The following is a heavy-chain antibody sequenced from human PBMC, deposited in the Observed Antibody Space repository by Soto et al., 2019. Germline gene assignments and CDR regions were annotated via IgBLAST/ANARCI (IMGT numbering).Heavy chain of an antibody. V-gene: IGHV3-23*01. J-gene: IGHJ4*02. CDR1: GFTFSSYA. Sequence: GGSLRLSCAASGFTFSSYAMSWVRQAPGKGLGWVSAISSSGGSTFYADSVKGRFTISRDNSRNTLYLQMNSLRAEDTAIYYCAKYQPMAQPRPYFDYWGQGTLVTVS. CDR2: ISSSGGST. CDR3: AKYQPMAQPRPYFDY. D-gene: IGHD3-10*01.